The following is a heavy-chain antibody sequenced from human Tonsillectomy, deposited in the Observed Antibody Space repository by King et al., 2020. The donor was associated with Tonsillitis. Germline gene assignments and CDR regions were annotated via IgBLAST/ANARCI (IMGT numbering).Heavy chain of an antibody. V-gene: IGHV3-23*04. J-gene: IGHJ6*02. CDR2: ISEGGEST. CDR1: GFTFSSYA. CDR3: EKDPAIPGMDV. Sequence: VQLVESGGGLVQPGGSLRLSCAASGFTFSSYAMSWVRQAPGKGLEWVSTISEGGESTYSADSVKGRFTISRDNSKNTVYLQMNSLRAEDTAVYYCEKDPAIPGMDVWGQGTTVTVSS.